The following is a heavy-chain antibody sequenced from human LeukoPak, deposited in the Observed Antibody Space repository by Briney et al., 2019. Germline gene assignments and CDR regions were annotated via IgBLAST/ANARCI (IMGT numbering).Heavy chain of an antibody. V-gene: IGHV1-46*01. D-gene: IGHD2-8*01. J-gene: IGHJ4*02. Sequence: ASVKVSCKASGYTFTSYYMHWVRQAPGQGLEWMGIINPSGGSTSYAQKFQGRVTMTRDTSTSTVYMELSSLRSEDTAVYYCARDKGYCTNGVCSRGYFDYWGQGTLVTVSS. CDR1: GYTFTSYY. CDR3: ARDKGYCTNGVCSRGYFDY. CDR2: INPSGGST.